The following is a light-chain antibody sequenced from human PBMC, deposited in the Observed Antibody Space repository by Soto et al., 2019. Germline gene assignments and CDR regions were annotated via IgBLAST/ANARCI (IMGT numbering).Light chain of an antibody. CDR2: DAS. CDR3: QQYITYPYT. Sequence: VDRVTITCRASQRIDNWLAWYQQKPGKAPKLLIYDASYLESGVPSRFSGSGSGTGFTLTISSLQPDDFATYYCQQYITYPYTFGQGTKLEIK. J-gene: IGKJ2*01. CDR1: QRIDNW. V-gene: IGKV1-5*01.